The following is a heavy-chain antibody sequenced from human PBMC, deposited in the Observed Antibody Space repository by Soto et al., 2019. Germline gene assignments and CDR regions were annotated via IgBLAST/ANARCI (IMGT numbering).Heavy chain of an antibody. CDR1: GFTFSSYA. Sequence: GGSLRLSCAASGFTFSSYAMSWVRQAPGKGLEWVSAISGSGGSTYYADSVKGRFTISRDNSKNTLYLQMNSLRAEDTAVYYCAKDRADSSSWYLAGYNWFDPWGQGTLVTVSS. J-gene: IGHJ5*02. CDR2: ISGSGGST. D-gene: IGHD6-13*01. CDR3: AKDRADSSSWYLAGYNWFDP. V-gene: IGHV3-23*01.